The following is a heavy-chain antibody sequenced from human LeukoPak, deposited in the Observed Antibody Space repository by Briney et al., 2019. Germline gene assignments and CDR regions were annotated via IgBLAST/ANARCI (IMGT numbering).Heavy chain of an antibody. CDR3: AKIVVVELDAFDI. V-gene: IGHV3-30*18. Sequence: PGGSLRLSCAASGFTFSSYGMHWVRQAPGRGLEWVAVISYDGSNKYYADSVKGRFTTSRDNSKNTLYLQMNSLRAEDTAVYYCAKIVVVELDAFDIWGQGTMVTVSS. D-gene: IGHD2-15*01. J-gene: IGHJ3*02. CDR1: GFTFSSYG. CDR2: ISYDGSNK.